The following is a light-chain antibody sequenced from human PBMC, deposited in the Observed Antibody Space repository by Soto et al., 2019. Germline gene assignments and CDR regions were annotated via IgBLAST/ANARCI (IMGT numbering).Light chain of an antibody. V-gene: IGKV1-5*03. CDR2: KAS. Sequence: EIQMTQSPSTLSASVGDRVTITCRASQSISSWLAWYQQKPGKAPKLLIYKASSLESGVPARFSGSGSGTDFTLTISSLEPEDFAVYYCQQRSNWPLTFGGGTKVDI. J-gene: IGKJ4*01. CDR3: QQRSNWPLT. CDR1: QSISSW.